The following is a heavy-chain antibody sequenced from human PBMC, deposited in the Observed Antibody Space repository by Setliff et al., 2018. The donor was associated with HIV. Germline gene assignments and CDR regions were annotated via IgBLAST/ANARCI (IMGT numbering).Heavy chain of an antibody. CDR1: GGPLSGHY. J-gene: IGHJ4*02. CDR3: VTSSSWSSRLNF. D-gene: IGHD2-2*01. CDR2: TSHSGKT. V-gene: IGHV4-34*01. Sequence: SETLSLTCAVYGGPLSGHYWSWIRQPPGQGLEWIGETSHSGKTNYNPSLKSRVTISVDTSKNQFSLKLTSVTAADTAVYYCVTSSSWSSRLNFWGPGMLVTV.